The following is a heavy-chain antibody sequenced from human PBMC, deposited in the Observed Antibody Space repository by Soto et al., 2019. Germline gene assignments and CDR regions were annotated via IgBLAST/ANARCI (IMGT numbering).Heavy chain of an antibody. Sequence: SQTLSLTCAISGDSGSSNSAAWNWIRQSPSRGLEWLGRTYYRSRWYNDYAVPVRSRITVNADTSKNQFSLQLTSVTPEDTAVYYCAGTTSYQWYYMDVWGKGTTVTVS. CDR2: TYYRSRWYN. CDR3: AGTTSYQWYYMDV. J-gene: IGHJ6*03. D-gene: IGHD1-7*01. CDR1: GDSGSSNSAA. V-gene: IGHV6-1*01.